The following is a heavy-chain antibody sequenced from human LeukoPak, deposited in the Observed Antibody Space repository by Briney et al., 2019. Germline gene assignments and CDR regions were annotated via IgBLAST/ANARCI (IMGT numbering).Heavy chain of an antibody. D-gene: IGHD3-22*01. Sequence: ASVKVSCKASGYTFTSYGISWVRQAPGQGLEWMGWISAYNGNTNYAQKLQGRVTMTTDTSTSTAYMELRSLRSDDTAVYYCARTSFFYYDSSGYPDYWGQGTLVTVSS. CDR3: ARTSFFYYDSSGYPDY. J-gene: IGHJ4*02. CDR1: GYTFTSYG. V-gene: IGHV1-18*01. CDR2: ISAYNGNT.